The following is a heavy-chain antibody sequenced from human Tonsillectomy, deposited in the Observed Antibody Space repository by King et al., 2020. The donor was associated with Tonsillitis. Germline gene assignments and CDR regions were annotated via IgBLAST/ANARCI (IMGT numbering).Heavy chain of an antibody. J-gene: IGHJ4*02. CDR2: ISSSSSTI. CDR1: GFTFSSYS. Sequence: QLVQSGGGLVQPGGSLRLSCAASGFTFSSYSMNWVRQAPGKGLEWVSYISSSSSTIYYADSVKGRFTISRDNAKNSLYLQMNSLRAEDTAVYYCARDERGYSGYDYGSDYWGQGPLVTVSS. D-gene: IGHD5-12*01. CDR3: ARDERGYSGYDYGSDY. V-gene: IGHV3-48*01.